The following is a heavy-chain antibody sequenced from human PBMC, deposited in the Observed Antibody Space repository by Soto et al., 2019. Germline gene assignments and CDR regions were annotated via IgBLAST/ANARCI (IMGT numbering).Heavy chain of an antibody. CDR3: AKDISSYSGGYTYYLDY. V-gene: IGHV3-30*18. CDR1: GFTFSKFA. J-gene: IGHJ4*02. Sequence: QVQLVEVGGGAVQPGRSLRLSCAASGFTFSKFAMQWVRQAPGKGLEWVAVISNDGRKKYYADSVTGRFTISRENSNNTLSLQMNSLRLEDTAVYYCAKDISSYSGGYTYYLDYWGQGTLVTVSS. D-gene: IGHD1-26*01. CDR2: ISNDGRKK.